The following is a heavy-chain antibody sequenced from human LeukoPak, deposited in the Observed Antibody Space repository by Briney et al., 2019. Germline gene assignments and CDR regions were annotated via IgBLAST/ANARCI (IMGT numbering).Heavy chain of an antibody. CDR2: ISGSGGST. J-gene: IGHJ5*02. CDR3: AREDSSSWYVDWFDP. V-gene: IGHV3-23*01. CDR1: GFTFSSYA. D-gene: IGHD6-13*01. Sequence: XLSXAXXGFTFSSYAMSWVRQAPGKGLEWVSAISGSGGSTYYADSVKGRFTISRDNSKNTLYLQMNSLRAEDTAVCYCAREDSSSWYVDWFDPWGQGTLVTVSS.